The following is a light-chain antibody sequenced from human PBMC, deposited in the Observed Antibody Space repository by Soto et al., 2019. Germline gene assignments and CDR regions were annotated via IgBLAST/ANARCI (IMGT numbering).Light chain of an antibody. CDR1: QSVSSY. J-gene: IGKJ4*01. CDR2: DAS. Sequence: EIVLTQSPATLSLSPGERATLSCRASQSVSSYLAWYQQKPGQAPRLLIYDASNRATGVPGRFSGSGSGTDFTLTISSLEPEDFAVYYCQQRSNLLTFGGGTNVEIK. CDR3: QQRSNLLT. V-gene: IGKV3-11*01.